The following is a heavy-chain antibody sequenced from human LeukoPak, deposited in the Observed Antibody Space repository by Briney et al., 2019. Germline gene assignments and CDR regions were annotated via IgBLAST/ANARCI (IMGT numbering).Heavy chain of an antibody. D-gene: IGHD4-17*01. CDR3: ASLGGGDDAFDI. V-gene: IGHV1-3*01. CDR2: INAGNGNT. J-gene: IGHJ3*02. Sequence: GASVKVSCKASGYTFTSYAMHWVRQAPGQRLEWMGWINAGNGNTKYSQKFQGRATMTRDTSTSTVYMELSSLRSEDTAVYYCASLGGGDDAFDIWGQGTMVTVSS. CDR1: GYTFTSYA.